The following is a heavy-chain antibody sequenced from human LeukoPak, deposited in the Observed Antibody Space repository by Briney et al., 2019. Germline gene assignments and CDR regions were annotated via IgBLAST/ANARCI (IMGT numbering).Heavy chain of an antibody. V-gene: IGHV4-34*01. Sequence: SEALSLTCTVSGGSISGYYWSWIRQPPGKGLEWIGEITQSGSINSNPSLKSRVTISVDTSKNQFSLKLSSVTAADTAVYYCASGRTRILGPWSPRACYMDVWGKGTTVTVTS. CDR1: GGSISGYY. J-gene: IGHJ6*03. CDR2: ITQSGSI. D-gene: IGHD2-15*01. CDR3: ASGRTRILGPWSPRACYMDV.